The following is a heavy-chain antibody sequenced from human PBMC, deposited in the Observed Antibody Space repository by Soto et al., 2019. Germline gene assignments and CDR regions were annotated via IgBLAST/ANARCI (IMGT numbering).Heavy chain of an antibody. Sequence: QAQLVQSGAEVKKPGASVKVSCEASGYTFTSYYMHWVRQAPGQGLEWMGWNNPNSGDTKYAQKFRGRVTMTRDASITAGYMEVKMLPSDDTAVYYCARQLAYCGGDCFTEPVDYWGQGTLVTVSS. V-gene: IGHV1-2*02. CDR2: NNPNSGDT. D-gene: IGHD2-21*02. J-gene: IGHJ4*02. CDR3: ARQLAYCGGDCFTEPVDY. CDR1: GYTFTSYY.